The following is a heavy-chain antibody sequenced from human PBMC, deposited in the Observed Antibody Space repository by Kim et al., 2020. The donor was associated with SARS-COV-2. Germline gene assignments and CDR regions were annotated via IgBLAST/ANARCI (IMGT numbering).Heavy chain of an antibody. CDR3: AGPGVVGWATNEF. CDR2: IHYSGST. Sequence: SETLSLTCTVSSGSISSDAHNWAWIRQPPGKGLEWIASIHYSGSTSYNPSLESRITTSIDTSKNHFSLKLTSVTAADTALYYCAGPGVVGWATNEFWGQGTLVTVSS. V-gene: IGHV4-39*01. J-gene: IGHJ1*01. D-gene: IGHD5-12*01. CDR1: SGSISSDAHN.